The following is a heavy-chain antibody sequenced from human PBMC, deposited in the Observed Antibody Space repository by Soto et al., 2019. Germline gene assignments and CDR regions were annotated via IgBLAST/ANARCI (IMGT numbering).Heavy chain of an antibody. CDR3: ARACLEWSTFNYYYYYYMDV. Sequence: ASVKVSCKASGYTFTSYYMHWVRQAPGQGLEWMGIINPSGGSTSYAQKFQGRVTMTRDTSTSTVYMELSSLRSEDTAVYYCARACLEWSTFNYYYYYYMDVWGKGTTVTVSS. CDR2: INPSGGST. CDR1: GYTFTSYY. J-gene: IGHJ6*03. D-gene: IGHD3-3*01. V-gene: IGHV1-46*03.